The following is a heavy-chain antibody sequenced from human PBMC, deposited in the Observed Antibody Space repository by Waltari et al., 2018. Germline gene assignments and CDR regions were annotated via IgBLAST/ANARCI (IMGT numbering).Heavy chain of an antibody. CDR1: GFSFGSDW. V-gene: IGHV3-7*04. D-gene: IGHD3-22*01. CDR2: IKQDGGGK. J-gene: IGHJ4*02. Sequence: EVQLVGSGGGLVQPGGSRRLSCAASGFSFGSDWMSWVRRAPGKGLEWGANIKQDGGGKYYCDSVTGRFTISKASARNSLYLEMNSLRAEDRAVYYCGRGGWRFDCWGQGTLVTVSS. CDR3: GRGGWRFDC.